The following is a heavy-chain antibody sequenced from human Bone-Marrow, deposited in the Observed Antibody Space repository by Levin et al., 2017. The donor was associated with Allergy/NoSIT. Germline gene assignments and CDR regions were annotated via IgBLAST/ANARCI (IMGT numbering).Heavy chain of an antibody. CDR1: GFTVNNRA. V-gene: IGHV3-23*01. Sequence: LSLTCAVSGFTVNNRAMAWVRQAPGKGLEWVSAMSGGDGVTYYAASVKGRFTISRDRTKNTLFLQMNGLSAEDTAVYYCAQEGFYWGQGTLVTVSS. CDR2: MSGGDGVT. CDR3: AQEGFY. J-gene: IGHJ4*02.